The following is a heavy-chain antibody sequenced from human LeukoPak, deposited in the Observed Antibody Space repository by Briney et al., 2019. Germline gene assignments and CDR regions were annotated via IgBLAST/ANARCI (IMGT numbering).Heavy chain of an antibody. J-gene: IGHJ5*02. CDR2: IYYSGNT. CDR1: GGSISSGGYY. Sequence: SQTLSLTCTVSGGSISSGGYYWIWIRQHPGKGLEWIGYIYYSGNTYYNPSLKSRVTISVDTSKNQFSLKLSSVTAADTAVYYCARASWDNWFDPWGQGTLVTVSS. D-gene: IGHD3-16*01. CDR3: ARASWDNWFDP. V-gene: IGHV4-31*03.